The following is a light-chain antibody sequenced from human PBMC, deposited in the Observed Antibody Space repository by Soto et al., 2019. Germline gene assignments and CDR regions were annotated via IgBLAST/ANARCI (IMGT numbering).Light chain of an antibody. Sequence: DIQMTQSPSSLSASVGDRVTITCRASQSIRSYLNWYQQKPGKAPKVLIYAASSLQSGVPSRFSGRGSGTDFALSISSLQPEDFATYYCQQSYIGPRKFGQGTKVEI. J-gene: IGKJ1*01. CDR3: QQSYIGPRK. V-gene: IGKV1-39*01. CDR2: AAS. CDR1: QSIRSY.